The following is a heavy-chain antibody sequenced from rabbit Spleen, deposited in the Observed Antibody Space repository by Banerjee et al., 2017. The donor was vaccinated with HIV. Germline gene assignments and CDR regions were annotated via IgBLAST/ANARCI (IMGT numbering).Heavy chain of an antibody. CDR1: GFSFSSGYH. CDR2: IYTGRGGT. J-gene: IGHJ4*01. D-gene: IGHD6-1*01. CDR3: AREKSGDYGYDL. Sequence: QSLEESGGGLVKPGASLTLTCTASGFSFSSGYHMCWVRQAPGKGLEWIGAIYTGRGGTDYANWVNGRFTISSDNAQYTVDLQMTSLTAADTATYFCAREKSGDYGYDLWGPGTLVTVS. V-gene: IGHV1S40*01.